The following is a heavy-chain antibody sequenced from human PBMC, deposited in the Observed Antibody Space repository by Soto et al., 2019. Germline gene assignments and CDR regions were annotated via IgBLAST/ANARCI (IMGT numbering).Heavy chain of an antibody. Sequence: SVKVSCKASGFTFTSSAMQWVRQARGQRLEWIGWIVVGSGNTNYAQKFQGWVTMTRDTSISTAYMELSRLRSDDTAVYYCARGDPLLWFGEPNHLQHWGQGTLVTVSS. CDR1: GFTFTSSA. J-gene: IGHJ1*01. CDR2: IVVGSGNT. D-gene: IGHD3-10*01. V-gene: IGHV1-58*02. CDR3: ARGDPLLWFGEPNHLQH.